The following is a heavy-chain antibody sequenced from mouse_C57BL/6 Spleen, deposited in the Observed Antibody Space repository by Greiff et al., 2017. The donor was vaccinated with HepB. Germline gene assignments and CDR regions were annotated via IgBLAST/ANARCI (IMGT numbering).Heavy chain of an antibody. Sequence: VKLQQPGTELVKPGASVKLSCKASGYTFTSYWMHWVKQRPGQGLEWIGNINPSNGGTNYNEKFKSKATLTVDKSSSTAYMQLSSLTSEDSAVYYCASPACYGYDVFAYWGQGTLVTVSA. CDR3: ASPACYGYDVFAY. CDR1: GYTFTSYW. J-gene: IGHJ3*01. D-gene: IGHD2-9*01. V-gene: IGHV1-53*01. CDR2: INPSNGGT.